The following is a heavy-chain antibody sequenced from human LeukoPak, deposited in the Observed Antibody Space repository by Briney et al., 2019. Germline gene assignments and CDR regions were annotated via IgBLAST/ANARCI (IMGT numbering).Heavy chain of an antibody. CDR1: GFTFSSYG. CDR3: AKPQSLGYCSGGSSFPVGYYYYYMDV. CDR2: IRYDGSNK. V-gene: IGHV3-30*02. J-gene: IGHJ6*03. Sequence: AGGSLRLSCAASGFTFSSYGMHWVRQAPGEGLEWVAFIRYDGSNKYYADSVKGRFTISRDNSKNTLYLQMNSMRAEDTAVYYCAKPQSLGYCSGGSSFPVGYYYYYMDVWGKGTTVTVSS. D-gene: IGHD2-15*01.